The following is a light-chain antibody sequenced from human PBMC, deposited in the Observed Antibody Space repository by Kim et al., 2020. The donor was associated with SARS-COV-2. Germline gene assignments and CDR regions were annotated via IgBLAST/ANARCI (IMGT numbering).Light chain of an antibody. CDR1: SANIGAGYD. Sequence: QSVLTQPPSVSGAPGQRVTISCTGSSANIGAGYDVHWYQHVPGTVPKLLIYANNNRPPGVPDRFSGSKSGTLASLAITGLQADDEAEYYCQSYDNSLSGAGVFGGGTQLTVL. CDR3: QSYDNSLSGAGV. CDR2: ANN. J-gene: IGLJ3*02. V-gene: IGLV1-40*01.